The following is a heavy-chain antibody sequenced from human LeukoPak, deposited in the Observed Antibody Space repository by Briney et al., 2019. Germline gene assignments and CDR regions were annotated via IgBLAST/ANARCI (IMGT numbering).Heavy chain of an antibody. V-gene: IGHV1-18*01. CDR2: ISTYNGNT. CDR3: ARDHDYSDYNTQDLFVY. D-gene: IGHD4-11*01. J-gene: IGHJ4*02. CDR1: GYTFSNYG. Sequence: ASVKVSCKASGYTFSNYGINWVRQAPGQGLEWMGWISTYNGNTNYAQKFQGRLTMTTDTSTTTAFMDLRSLRSDDTAVYYCARDHDYSDYNTQDLFVYWGQGTLVTVSS.